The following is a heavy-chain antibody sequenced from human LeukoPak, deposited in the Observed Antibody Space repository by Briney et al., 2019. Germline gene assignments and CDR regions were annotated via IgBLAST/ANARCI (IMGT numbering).Heavy chain of an antibody. V-gene: IGHV1-24*01. Sequence: ASVTVSCMLSGYTLTDVSMHWVRQAPGKGLEWMGGFYPADGEPIYAQKFQGRVTMSEDTSTDTAYMDLSGLRSEDTAVYYCAADIDYYDGSGYYKNFDYWGQGTLVTVSS. D-gene: IGHD3-22*01. CDR1: GYTLTDVS. J-gene: IGHJ4*02. CDR2: FYPADGEP. CDR3: AADIDYYDGSGYYKNFDY.